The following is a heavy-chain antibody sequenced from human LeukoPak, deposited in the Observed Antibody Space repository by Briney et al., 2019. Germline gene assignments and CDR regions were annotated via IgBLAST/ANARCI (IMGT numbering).Heavy chain of an antibody. CDR2: IIPILGIA. Sequence: SVKVSCKASGGTFSSYAISWVRQAPGQGLEWMGRIIPILGIANYAQKFQGRVTITADKSTSTAYMELSSLRSEDTAVYYCARVQEANWYFDLWGRGTLVTVSS. D-gene: IGHD1-1*01. CDR1: GGTFSSYA. V-gene: IGHV1-69*04. CDR3: ARVQEANWYFDL. J-gene: IGHJ2*01.